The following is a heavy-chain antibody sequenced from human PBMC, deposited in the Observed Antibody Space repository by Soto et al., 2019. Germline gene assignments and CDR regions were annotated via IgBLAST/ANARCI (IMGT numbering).Heavy chain of an antibody. CDR2: TYYRSRWYN. CDR3: AGTTSHQWYYMDV. J-gene: IGHJ6*03. CDR1: GDGGSYISAS. Sequence: SHTLTVTCAISGDGGSYISASWNWLRISPSRGLKWLARTYYRSRWYNDYAVSVRSRITVNPDTSKNQFSLQLTSVTPEDTAVYYCAGTTSHQWYYMDVWGKGTTVTVSS. V-gene: IGHV6-1*01. D-gene: IGHD1-7*01.